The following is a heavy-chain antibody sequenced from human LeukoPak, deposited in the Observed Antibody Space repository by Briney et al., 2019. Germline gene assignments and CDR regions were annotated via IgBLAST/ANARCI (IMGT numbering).Heavy chain of an antibody. V-gene: IGHV3-33*03. CDR1: GLPLRSYG. D-gene: IGHD3-22*01. J-gene: IGHJ3*02. CDR2: LWSDGSKS. CDR3: ASPVTRGQKWLSYAFDI. Sequence: GGALPLSCPASGLPLRSYGFHWVRQAPGKGLEWVAVLWSDGSKSYYADSVKGRFTFSRDNAKNTLYLQTNSLRAEDTAVYYCASPVTRGQKWLSYAFDIWGQGTMVTVSS.